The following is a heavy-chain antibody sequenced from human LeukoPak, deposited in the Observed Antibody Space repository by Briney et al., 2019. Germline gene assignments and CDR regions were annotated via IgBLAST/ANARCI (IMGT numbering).Heavy chain of an antibody. CDR3: ARDKARFSYYDFWSGYEGGYYFDY. CDR2: ISAYNGNT. J-gene: IGHJ4*02. CDR1: GYTFTSYG. D-gene: IGHD3-3*01. V-gene: IGHV1-18*01. Sequence: ASVKVSCKASGYTFTSYGISWVRQAPGQGLEWMGWISAYNGNTNYAQKLQGRVTMTTDTSTSTAYMELRSLRSDDTAVYYRARDKARFSYYDFWSGYEGGYYFDYWGQGTLVTVSS.